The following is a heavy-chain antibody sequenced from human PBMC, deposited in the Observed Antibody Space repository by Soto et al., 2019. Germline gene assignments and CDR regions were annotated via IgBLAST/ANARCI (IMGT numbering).Heavy chain of an antibody. J-gene: IGHJ4*01. CDR1: KSIFTGYG. Sequence: GGSLRLSCAASKSIFTGYGMHWDRQTPGKGLEWVAVIRFDGTDEHYADSVKGRFTISRDNSKNTLYLQMNSLRAEDTALYYCATRLAATVVTPRLLYWGHGTLVTVSS. CDR3: ATRLAATVVTPRLLY. V-gene: IGHV3-30*02. CDR2: IRFDGTDE. D-gene: IGHD6-25*01.